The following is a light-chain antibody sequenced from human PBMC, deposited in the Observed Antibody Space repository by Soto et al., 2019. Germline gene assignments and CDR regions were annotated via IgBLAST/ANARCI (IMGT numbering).Light chain of an antibody. CDR3: QKYYSHPYS. J-gene: IGKJ2*03. CDR2: WSS. V-gene: IGKV4-1*01. Sequence: DIVVTQSPDSLPVSLGERATISCKSSRSVLSSSNNKDYLAWYQQIPGQPPKLLFYWSSSRESGVPDRFSASGSGTDFTLTIPGLQAEDVAVYFCQKYYSHPYSFGRGTKLEI. CDR1: RSVLSSSNNKDY.